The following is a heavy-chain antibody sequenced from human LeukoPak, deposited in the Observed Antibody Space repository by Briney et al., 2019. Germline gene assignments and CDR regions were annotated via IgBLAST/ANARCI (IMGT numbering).Heavy chain of an antibody. Sequence: GASVKVSCKASGYTFTSYDINWVRQATGQGLEWMGWMNPNSGNTGYAQKFQGRATMTRNTSISTAYMELSSLRSEDTAVYYCARARYFDWLLRAYYYYMDVWGKGTTVTVSS. CDR2: MNPNSGNT. V-gene: IGHV1-8*01. J-gene: IGHJ6*03. CDR3: ARARYFDWLLRAYYYYMDV. D-gene: IGHD3-9*01. CDR1: GYTFTSYD.